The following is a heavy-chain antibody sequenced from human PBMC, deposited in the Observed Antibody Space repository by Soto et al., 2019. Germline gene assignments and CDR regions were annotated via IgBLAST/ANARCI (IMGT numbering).Heavy chain of an antibody. Sequence: QVQLQESGPGLVKPSETLSLTCTVSGGSISSYYWSWIRQPPGKGLEWIGYIYYSGSTNYNPSLKSRVTISVDTSKNQFSLKLSSVTAADTAVYYCARDSAGTTDYYYYYYGMDVWGQGTTVTVFS. J-gene: IGHJ6*02. CDR1: GGSISSYY. CDR3: ARDSAGTTDYYYYYYGMDV. V-gene: IGHV4-59*01. CDR2: IYYSGST. D-gene: IGHD1-7*01.